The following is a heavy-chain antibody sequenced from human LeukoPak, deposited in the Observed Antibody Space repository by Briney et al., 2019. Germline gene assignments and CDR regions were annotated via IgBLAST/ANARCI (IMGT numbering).Heavy chain of an antibody. CDR1: GYTFTSYA. CDR3: ASVVAAARGMDV. J-gene: IGHJ6*02. D-gene: IGHD6-13*01. CDR2: INAGNGNT. V-gene: IGHV1-3*01. Sequence: ASVNVSCKASGYTFTSYAMHWVRQAPGQRLEWMGWINAGNGNTKYSQKFQGRVTITRDTSASTAYMELSSLRSEDTAVYYCASVVAAARGMDVWGQGTTVTVSS.